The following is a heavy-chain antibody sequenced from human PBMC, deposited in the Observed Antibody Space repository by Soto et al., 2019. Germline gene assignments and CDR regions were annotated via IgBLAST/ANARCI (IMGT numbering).Heavy chain of an antibody. CDR3: AKGGEAVAGSADAFDT. Sequence: GSLRLSCVGSEFTFSNYEMNWVRQAPGKGLEWVSYISYTGSTIYYADSVRGRFTISRDNSKNTLYLQMNSLRAEDTAVYYCAKGGEAVAGSADAFDTWGQGTMVTVS. CDR1: EFTFSNYE. V-gene: IGHV3-48*03. J-gene: IGHJ3*02. CDR2: ISYTGSTI. D-gene: IGHD6-19*01.